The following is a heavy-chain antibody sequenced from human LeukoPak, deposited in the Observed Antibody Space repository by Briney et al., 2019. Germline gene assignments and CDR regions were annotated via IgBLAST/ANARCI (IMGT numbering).Heavy chain of an antibody. J-gene: IGHJ3*02. V-gene: IGHV4-59*08. CDR3: ARPRCGSYCAFDS. CDR1: GGSISSKY. Sequence: SESRSLACAVSGGSISSKYWSWSRQPPGKGLEWIGYLYYTVSINYNPSLKSRVTISVETSKNQFSLKLTSVIAADTAVYYCARPRCGSYCAFDSWGQGTLVTVS. CDR2: LYYTVSI. D-gene: IGHD3-16*01.